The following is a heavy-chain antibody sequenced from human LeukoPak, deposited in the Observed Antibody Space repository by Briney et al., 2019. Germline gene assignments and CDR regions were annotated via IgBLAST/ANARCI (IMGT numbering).Heavy chain of an antibody. CDR3: ARGRIEDIVVVVAATVPRWYFDL. CDR1: GGSIRSSSHY. CDR2: IDYNGNA. V-gene: IGHV4-39*07. J-gene: IGHJ2*01. D-gene: IGHD2-15*01. Sequence: SETLSLTCTVSGGSIRSSSHYWVWIRQPPGKGVEWIGTIDYNGNADFNPSLKSRVTMSVDTSKNHFSLKLNAVTAADTAVYYCARGRIEDIVVVVAATVPRWYFDLWGRGTLVTVSS.